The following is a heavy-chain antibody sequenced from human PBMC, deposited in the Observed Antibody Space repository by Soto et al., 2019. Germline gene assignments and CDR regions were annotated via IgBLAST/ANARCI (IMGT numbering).Heavy chain of an antibody. J-gene: IGHJ6*03. Sequence: SETLSLTCTVSGGSISSYYWSWIRQPPGKGLEWIGYIYYSGSTNYNPSLKSRVTISVDTSKNQFSLKLSSVTAAATAVYYCARLGDGFPPSIIHDYYYYYMDVWGKGTTVTVSS. CDR3: ARLGDGFPPSIIHDYYYYYMDV. CDR2: IYYSGST. CDR1: GGSISSYY. D-gene: IGHD2-21*02. V-gene: IGHV4-59*08.